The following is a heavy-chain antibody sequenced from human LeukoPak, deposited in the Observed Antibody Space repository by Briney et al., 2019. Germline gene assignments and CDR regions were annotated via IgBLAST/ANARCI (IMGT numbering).Heavy chain of an antibody. CDR2: IIPIFGTA. Sequence: GASVKVCCKASGVTFSIYAISWVRQAPGQGLEWMGGIIPIFGTANYAQKFQGRVTITADESTSTGYMELSSLRSEGRAVYYCARDFHTCSGGSWYYIGWFAAWGQGRLVTVFS. J-gene: IGHJ5*02. CDR1: GVTFSIYA. V-gene: IGHV1-69*01. D-gene: IGHD2-15*01. CDR3: ARDFHTCSGGSWYYIGWFAA.